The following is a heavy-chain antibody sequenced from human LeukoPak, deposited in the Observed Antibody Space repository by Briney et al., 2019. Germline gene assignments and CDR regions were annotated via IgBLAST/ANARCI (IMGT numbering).Heavy chain of an antibody. Sequence: ASVKVSCKASGYTFTNYDINWVRQATGQGLEWMGWMNPNTGNTGYAQKFQGRVTITRNTSISTAYMDLSSLGSDDTAVYYCARVLYNFYEDYWGQGTLVTVSS. CDR3: ARVLYNFYEDY. CDR2: MNPNTGNT. J-gene: IGHJ4*02. D-gene: IGHD1-20*01. CDR1: GYTFTNYD. V-gene: IGHV1-8*03.